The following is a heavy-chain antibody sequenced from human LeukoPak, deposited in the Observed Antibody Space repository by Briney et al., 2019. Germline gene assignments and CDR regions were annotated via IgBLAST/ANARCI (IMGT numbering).Heavy chain of an antibody. CDR1: GYTFTGYY. J-gene: IGHJ6*02. V-gene: IGHV1-46*01. CDR3: ARETVADYGMDV. CDR2: INPSGGST. Sequence: ASVKVSCKASGYTFTGYYMHWVRQAPGQGLEWMGIINPSGGSTSYAQKFQGRVTMTRGTSTSTVYMELSSLRSEDTAVYYCARETVADYGMDVWGQGTTVTVSS. D-gene: IGHD4-17*01.